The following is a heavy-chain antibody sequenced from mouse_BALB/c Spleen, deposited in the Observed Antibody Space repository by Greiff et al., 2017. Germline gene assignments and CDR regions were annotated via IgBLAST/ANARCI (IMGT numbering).Heavy chain of an antibody. CDR2: IDPENGNT. J-gene: IGHJ1*01. CDR3: ARFNYRYDVRYFDV. D-gene: IGHD2-14*01. Sequence: EVMLVESGAELVRPGALVKLSCKASGFNIKDYYMHWVKQRPEQGLEWIGWIDPENGNTIYDPKFQGKASITADTSSNTAYLQLSSLTSEDTAVYYCARFNYRYDVRYFDVWGAGTTVTVSS. CDR1: GFNIKDYY. V-gene: IGHV14-1*02.